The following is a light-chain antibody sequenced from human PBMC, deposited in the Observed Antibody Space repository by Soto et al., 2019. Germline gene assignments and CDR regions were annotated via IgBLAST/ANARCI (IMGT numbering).Light chain of an antibody. CDR2: AAS. CDR1: QTISSY. J-gene: IGKJ1*01. V-gene: IGKV1-39*01. CDR3: QQTYSSPQT. Sequence: DIQMTQSPSSLSASVGDRVTITCRASQTISSYLNWYQHKPGKAPKLLIYAASSLQSGVPYRFSGSGSGTDFTLTISSLQPEDFATYYCQQTYSSPQTFGQGTKVEIK.